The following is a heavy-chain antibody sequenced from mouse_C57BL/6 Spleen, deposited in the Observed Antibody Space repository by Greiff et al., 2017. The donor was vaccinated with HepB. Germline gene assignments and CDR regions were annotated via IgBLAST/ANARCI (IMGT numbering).Heavy chain of an antibody. V-gene: IGHV5-9-1*02. CDR2: ISSGGDYI. J-gene: IGHJ4*01. D-gene: IGHD2-1*01. CDR3: TRDGIYYDAMDY. CDR1: GFTFSSYA. Sequence: EVKLEESGEGLVKPGGSLKLSCAASGFTFSSYAMSWVRQTPEKRLEWVAYISSGGDYIYYADTVKGRFTISRDNARNTLYLQMSSLKSEDTAMYYCTRDGIYYDAMDYWGQGTSVTVSS.